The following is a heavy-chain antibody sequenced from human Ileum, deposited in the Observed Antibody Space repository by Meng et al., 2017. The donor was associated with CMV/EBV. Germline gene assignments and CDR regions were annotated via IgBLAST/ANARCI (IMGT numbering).Heavy chain of an antibody. Sequence: GGSLRLSFPVSSYGMHWFRQAPGKGLGWVAHIGYDGNNKYYADAVKGRFSISRDNSNNILYLDMNSLRPEDTAVYYCVKAEYCTATSCPTRGWLDPWGQGTLVTVSS. V-gene: IGHV3-30*02. D-gene: IGHD2-2*01. CDR3: VKAEYCTATSCPTRGWLDP. J-gene: IGHJ5*02. CDR2: IGYDGNNK. CDR1: SSYG.